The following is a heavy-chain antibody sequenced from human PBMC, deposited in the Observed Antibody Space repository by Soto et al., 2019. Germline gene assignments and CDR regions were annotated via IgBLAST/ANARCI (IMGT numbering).Heavy chain of an antibody. J-gene: IGHJ6*02. D-gene: IGHD3-3*01. CDR2: ISYDGSNK. Sequence: AGGSLRLSCAASGFTFSSYAMHWVRQAPGKGLEWVAVISYDGSNKYYADSVKGRFTISRDNSKNTLYLQMNSLRAEDTAVYYCARDYRVKSWIFGVVRRHYYGMDVWGQGTTVTVSS. CDR3: ARDYRVKSWIFGVVRRHYYGMDV. V-gene: IGHV3-30-3*01. CDR1: GFTFSSYA.